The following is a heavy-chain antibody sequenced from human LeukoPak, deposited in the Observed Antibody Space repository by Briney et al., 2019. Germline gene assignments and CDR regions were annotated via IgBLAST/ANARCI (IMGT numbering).Heavy chain of an antibody. V-gene: IGHV3-21*01. CDR2: ISSSSSYI. J-gene: IGHJ4*02. Sequence: PGGSLRLSCAASGFTFSSYSMNWVRQAPGKGLEWVSSISSSSSYIYYADSVKGRFTISRDNSKNTLYLQMNSLRAEDTAVYYCASNSGYEKGYWGQGTLVTVSS. CDR3: ASNSGYEKGY. D-gene: IGHD5-12*01. CDR1: GFTFSSYS.